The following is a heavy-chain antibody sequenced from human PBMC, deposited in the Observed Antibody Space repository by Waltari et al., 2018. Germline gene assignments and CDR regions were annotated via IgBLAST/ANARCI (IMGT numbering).Heavy chain of an antibody. CDR2: SIPIFGTA. Sequence: QLVQSGAEVKKPGSSVKVSCKASGGTFSSYAISWVRQAPGQGLEWMGGSIPIFGTANYAQKFQGIVTITADESTSTAYMELSSLRSEDTAVYYCASYLGELSSQPHDYWGQGTLVTVSS. V-gene: IGHV1-69*13. D-gene: IGHD3-16*02. J-gene: IGHJ4*02. CDR1: GGTFSSYA. CDR3: ASYLGELSSQPHDY.